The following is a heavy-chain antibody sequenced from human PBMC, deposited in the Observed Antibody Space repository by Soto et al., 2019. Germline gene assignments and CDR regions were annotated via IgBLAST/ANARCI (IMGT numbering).Heavy chain of an antibody. CDR1: GFTFSIYS. Sequence: LXLSCAASGFTFSIYSMSWVRQAPGKGLECVSGISGSGLSTNYADSVKGRFTISRDNSKNTLYLQMNSLRAEDTAVYYCAKMTTRRFDYWGQGTLVTVSS. J-gene: IGHJ4*02. CDR3: AKMTTRRFDY. V-gene: IGHV3-23*01. CDR2: ISGSGLST. D-gene: IGHD4-17*01.